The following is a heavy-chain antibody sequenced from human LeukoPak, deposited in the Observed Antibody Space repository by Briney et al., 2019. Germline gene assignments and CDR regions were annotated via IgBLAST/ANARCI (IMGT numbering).Heavy chain of an antibody. D-gene: IGHD3-22*01. Sequence: GASVKVSCKASGYTFTSYGISWVRQAPGQGLEWMGWISAYNGNTNYAQKLQGRVTMTTDTSTSTAYMELRSLRSDDTAVYYCARGDDSSGYYPPSPFDYWGQGTLVTVPS. J-gene: IGHJ4*02. CDR3: ARGDDSSGYYPPSPFDY. CDR2: ISAYNGNT. V-gene: IGHV1-18*01. CDR1: GYTFTSYG.